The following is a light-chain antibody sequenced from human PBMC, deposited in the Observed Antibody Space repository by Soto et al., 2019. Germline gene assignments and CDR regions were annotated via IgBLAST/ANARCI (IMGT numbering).Light chain of an antibody. V-gene: IGKV1-39*01. J-gene: IGKJ1*01. Sequence: DIQMTQSPSSLSASVGDRVTITCRAGQGISTSLNWYQQKPGKAPKLLIYAASSLQSGVPSRFSGSGSETDFTLTISSLQPENFATYSCQQSYSTTWTFGQGTKVDI. CDR2: AAS. CDR3: QQSYSTTWT. CDR1: QGISTS.